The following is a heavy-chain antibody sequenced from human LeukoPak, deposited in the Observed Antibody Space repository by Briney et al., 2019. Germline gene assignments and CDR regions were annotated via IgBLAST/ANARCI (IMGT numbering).Heavy chain of an antibody. CDR3: ARGDRIIVGATVDY. V-gene: IGHV3-11*04. J-gene: IGHJ4*02. D-gene: IGHD1-26*01. CDR1: GFTFSGYY. CDR2: ISRSASNI. Sequence: GGSLRLSCVASGFTFSGYYMSWIRQAPGKGLEWVSYISRSASNIYYADSVKGRFTISRDNAKNSVYLQMNSLRVEDTAVYYCARGDRIIVGATVDYWGQGALVTVSS.